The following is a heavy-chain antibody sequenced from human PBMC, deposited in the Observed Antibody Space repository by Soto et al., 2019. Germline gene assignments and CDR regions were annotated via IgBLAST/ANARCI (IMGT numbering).Heavy chain of an antibody. V-gene: IGHV4-39*01. Sequence: SETLSLTCTVSGGSIITGVFHWGWIRQPPGKGLEWIGTIYNSGTTYYNPSLRSRVTISVDTSKNQFSLRLSSVTAADTAVYYCARQDAFYYGSSGSYELYHFDYWGHGTLVTVSS. CDR1: GGSIITGVFH. CDR3: ARQDAFYYGSSGSYELYHFDY. D-gene: IGHD3-22*01. J-gene: IGHJ4*01. CDR2: IYNSGTT.